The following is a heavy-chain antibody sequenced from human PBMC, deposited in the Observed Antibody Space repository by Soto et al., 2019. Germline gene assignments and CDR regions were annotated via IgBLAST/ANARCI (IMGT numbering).Heavy chain of an antibody. CDR3: AGDLKNNGASVRAFDF. CDR1: GFTFRTYG. Sequence: PGGSLRLSCATSGFTFRTYGMNWVRQAPGKGLEWISYISGSGTTIYYADSVKGRFTISRDNVKESLYLQMNALGVEATAVYYCAGDLKNNGASVRAFDFWGQGTLVTVSS. CDR2: ISGSGTTI. V-gene: IGHV3-48*01. D-gene: IGHD4-17*01. J-gene: IGHJ4*02.